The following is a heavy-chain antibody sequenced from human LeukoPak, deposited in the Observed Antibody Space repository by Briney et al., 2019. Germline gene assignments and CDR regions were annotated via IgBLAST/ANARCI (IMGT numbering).Heavy chain of an antibody. V-gene: IGHV4-34*01. Sequence: SETLSLTCAVYGGSFSGYYWSWIRQPPGKGLEWIGEINHSGSTNYNPSLKSRVTISVDTSKNQFSLKLSSVTAADTAVYYCARGLADAFDIWGQGTMVTVPS. CDR1: GGSFSGYY. J-gene: IGHJ3*02. CDR2: INHSGST. CDR3: ARGLADAFDI.